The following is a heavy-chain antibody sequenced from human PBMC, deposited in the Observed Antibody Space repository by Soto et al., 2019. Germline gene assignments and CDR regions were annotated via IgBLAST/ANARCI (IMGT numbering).Heavy chain of an antibody. Sequence: EVQLLESGGGLVQPGGSLRLSCAASGFTFSSYAMSWVRQAPGKGLEWVSVISGSGGSTYFADSVKGRFTISRDNSKNTLYLQRNSLRAEDTAVYYCAKDQGSGFLNYYCGMDVWGQGTTVTVSS. D-gene: IGHD3-10*01. CDR1: GFTFSSYA. CDR3: AKDQGSGFLNYYCGMDV. J-gene: IGHJ6*02. CDR2: ISGSGGST. V-gene: IGHV3-23*01.